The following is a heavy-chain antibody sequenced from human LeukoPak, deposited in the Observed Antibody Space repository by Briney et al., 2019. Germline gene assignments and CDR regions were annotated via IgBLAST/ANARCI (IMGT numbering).Heavy chain of an antibody. D-gene: IGHD5-12*01. V-gene: IGHV3-11*01. CDR3: ARPLYSGYDYWFDP. J-gene: IGHJ5*02. Sequence: PGGSLRLSCAASGFTFSDYYMSWIRQAPGKGLEWVSYISSSGSTIYYADSVKGRFTISRDNAKNSLYLQMNSLRAEDTAVYYCARPLYSGYDYWFDPCGQGTLVTVSS. CDR2: ISSSGSTI. CDR1: GFTFSDYY.